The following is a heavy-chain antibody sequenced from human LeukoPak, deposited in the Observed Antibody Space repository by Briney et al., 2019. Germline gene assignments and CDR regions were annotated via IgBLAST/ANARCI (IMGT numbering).Heavy chain of an antibody. Sequence: SETLSLTCTVSGGSISSYYWSWIRQPAGKGLEWIGRIYTSGSTNYNPSLKSRVTMSVDTSKNQFSLKLSSVTAADTAVYYCARLVPAMVATNWFDPWGQGTLVTVSS. J-gene: IGHJ5*02. CDR2: IYTSGST. V-gene: IGHV4-4*07. CDR1: GGSISSYY. D-gene: IGHD2-2*01. CDR3: ARLVPAMVATNWFDP.